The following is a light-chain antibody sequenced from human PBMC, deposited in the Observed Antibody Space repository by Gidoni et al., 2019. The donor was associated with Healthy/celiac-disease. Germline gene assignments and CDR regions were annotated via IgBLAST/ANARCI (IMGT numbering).Light chain of an antibody. J-gene: IGKJ3*01. CDR2: AAS. Sequence: DIQLTPSPSSMSASVGDRVTITCRASQSISSYLNWYQQKPGKDPKLLIYAASSLQSGVPSRFSCSGSGTDFTLTISSLQPEDFATYYCQQRYSTPRTFGPGTKVDIK. CDR1: QSISSY. CDR3: QQRYSTPRT. V-gene: IGKV1-39*01.